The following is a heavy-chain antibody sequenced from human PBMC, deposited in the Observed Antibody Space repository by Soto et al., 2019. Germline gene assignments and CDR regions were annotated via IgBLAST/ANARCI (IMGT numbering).Heavy chain of an antibody. D-gene: IGHD2-15*01. CDR2: IFPRGAA. J-gene: IGHJ5*01. CDR3: ARLLGYCSSTSCLDSYWFDP. CDR1: GGSISGDNW. V-gene: IGHV4-4*02. Sequence: SETMSLTCSVSGGSISGDNWWNWVRQFPGKGLEWIGDIFPRGAANYNPSLESRVAISIDSSNNQFSLELTSVTAADTAIYYCARLLGYCSSTSCLDSYWFDPWGQGTLVTVSS.